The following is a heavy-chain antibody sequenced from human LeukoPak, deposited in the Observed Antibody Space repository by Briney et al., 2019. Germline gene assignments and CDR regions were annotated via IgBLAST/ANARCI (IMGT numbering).Heavy chain of an antibody. CDR3: ARLNGWFDY. V-gene: IGHV3-23*05. D-gene: IGHD2-8*01. J-gene: IGHJ5*01. CDR2: TYSGSTT. CDR1: GFIFSSYA. Sequence: GGSLRLSCAASGFIFSSYAMTWVRQAPGKGLEWVSATYSGSTTYYTDSVKGRFTISRDNSKNTLYLQMNSLRAEDTAVYYCARLNGWFDYWGQGTLVTVSS.